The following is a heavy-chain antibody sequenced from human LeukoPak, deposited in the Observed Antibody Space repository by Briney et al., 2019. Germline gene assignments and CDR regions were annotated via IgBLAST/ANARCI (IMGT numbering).Heavy chain of an antibody. CDR3: ARAGGARRSWSY. Sequence: GGSLRLSCAASGFTFSSYWMNWVRQAPGKGLEWVANIKQDGSETYYVDSVKGRFTISRDNANNSLNLQMNSLRVEDTAVYYCARAGGARRSWSYWGQGTLVTVSS. V-gene: IGHV3-7*01. D-gene: IGHD6-13*01. CDR1: GFTFSSYW. CDR2: IKQDGSET. J-gene: IGHJ4*02.